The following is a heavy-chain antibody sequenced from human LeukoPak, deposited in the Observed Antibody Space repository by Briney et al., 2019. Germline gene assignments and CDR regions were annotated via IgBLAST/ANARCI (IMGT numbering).Heavy chain of an antibody. Sequence: GGSLRLSCAASGFTFSSYAMSWVRQAPGKGLEWVSAISGSGGSTYYADSVKGRFTISRDNSKNTLYLQMNSLRAEDTAVCYCAKDLTVSTPRAKYYYYYYGMDVWGQGTTVTVSS. D-gene: IGHD2-2*01. CDR1: GFTFSSYA. CDR3: AKDLTVSTPRAKYYYYYYGMDV. J-gene: IGHJ6*02. V-gene: IGHV3-23*01. CDR2: ISGSGGST.